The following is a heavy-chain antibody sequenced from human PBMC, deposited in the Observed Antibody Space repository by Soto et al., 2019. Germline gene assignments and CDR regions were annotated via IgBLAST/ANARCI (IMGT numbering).Heavy chain of an antibody. V-gene: IGHV3-21*01. D-gene: IGHD6-13*01. CDR2: ISSSSSYI. J-gene: IGHJ6*02. CDR3: AREPAAARSYYYYYGMDV. CDR1: GFTFSSYS. Sequence: GGSLRLSCAASGFTFSSYSMNWVRQAPGKGLEWVSSISSSSSYIYYADSVKGRFTISRDNAKNSLYLQMNSLRAEDTAVYYCAREPAAARSYYYYYGMDVWGQGTTVTVSS.